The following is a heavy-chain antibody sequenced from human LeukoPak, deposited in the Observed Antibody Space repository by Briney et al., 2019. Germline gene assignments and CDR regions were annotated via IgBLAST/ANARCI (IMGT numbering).Heavy chain of an antibody. Sequence: ASVKVSCKASGGTFSSYAISWVRQAPGQGLEWMGGIIPIFGTANYAQKFQGRVTITTDESTSTAYMELSSLRSEDTAVYYCARSSYYDSRGYYLFDYWGQGTLVTVSS. CDR1: GGTFSSYA. V-gene: IGHV1-69*05. J-gene: IGHJ4*02. CDR2: IIPIFGTA. D-gene: IGHD3-22*01. CDR3: ARSSYYDSRGYYLFDY.